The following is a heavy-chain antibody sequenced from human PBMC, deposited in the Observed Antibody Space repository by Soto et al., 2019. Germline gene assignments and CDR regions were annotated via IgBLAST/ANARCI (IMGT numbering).Heavy chain of an antibody. CDR2: IIPIFGTA. CDR3: AREVVVAATGWFDP. CDR1: GGTFSSYA. V-gene: IGHV1-69*12. D-gene: IGHD2-15*01. J-gene: IGHJ5*02. Sequence: QVQLVQSGAEVKKPGSSVKVSCKASGGTFSSYAISWVGQAPGQGLEWMGGIIPIFGTANYAQKFQGRVTITADESTSTAYTELSSLRSEDTAVYYCAREVVVAATGWFDPWGQGTLVTVSS.